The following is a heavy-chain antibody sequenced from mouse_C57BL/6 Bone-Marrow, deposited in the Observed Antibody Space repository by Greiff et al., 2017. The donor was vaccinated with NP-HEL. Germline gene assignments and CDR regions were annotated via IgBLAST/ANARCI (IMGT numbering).Heavy chain of an antibody. Sequence: QVQLQQSGAELVKPGASVKMSCKASGYTFTSYWITWVKQRPGQGLEWIGDIYPGSGSTNYNEKFKSKATLTVDTSSSTAYMQLSSLTSEDSAVYYCASLYYSNYVDAMDYWGQGTSVTVSS. CDR2: IYPGSGST. CDR1: GYTFTSYW. V-gene: IGHV1-55*01. J-gene: IGHJ4*01. D-gene: IGHD2-5*01. CDR3: ASLYYSNYVDAMDY.